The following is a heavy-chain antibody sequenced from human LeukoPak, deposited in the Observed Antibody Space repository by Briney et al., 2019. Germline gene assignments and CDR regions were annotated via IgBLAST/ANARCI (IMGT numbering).Heavy chain of an antibody. Sequence: GRSLRLSCAAPGFTFSSYAMHWVRQAPGKGLEWVAVISYDGSNKYYADSVKGRFTISRDNSKNTLYLQMNSPRAEDTAVYYCAREYCTNGVCHYFDYWGQGTLVTVSS. V-gene: IGHV3-30*01. J-gene: IGHJ4*02. D-gene: IGHD2-8*01. CDR2: ISYDGSNK. CDR3: AREYCTNGVCHYFDY. CDR1: GFTFSSYA.